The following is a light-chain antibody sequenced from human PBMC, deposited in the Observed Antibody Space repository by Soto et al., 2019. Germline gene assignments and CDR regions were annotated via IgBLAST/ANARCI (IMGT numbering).Light chain of an antibody. CDR3: QQYNNWPWT. CDR1: QSVSSN. Sequence: EMVMTQSPATLSVSPGERATLSCRASQSVSSNLAWYQQKPGQAPRLLIYGASTRATGIPGRFSDSGSGAEFTLTISSLQSEDIAVYYCQQYNNWPWTFGQGTKVDIK. CDR2: GAS. V-gene: IGKV3-15*01. J-gene: IGKJ1*01.